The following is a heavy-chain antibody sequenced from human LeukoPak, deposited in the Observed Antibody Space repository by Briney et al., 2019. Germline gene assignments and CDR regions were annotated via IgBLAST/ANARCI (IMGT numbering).Heavy chain of an antibody. Sequence: ASVKVSCKASGYTFTSYDINWVRQATGQGLEWMGWMNPNSGNTGYAQKFQGRVTMTRNTSISTAYMELSSLRSEDTAVYYCARGTTVTKEFMADIWGQGTMVTVSS. D-gene: IGHD4-17*01. V-gene: IGHV1-8*01. J-gene: IGHJ3*02. CDR2: MNPNSGNT. CDR3: ARGTTVTKEFMADI. CDR1: GYTFTSYD.